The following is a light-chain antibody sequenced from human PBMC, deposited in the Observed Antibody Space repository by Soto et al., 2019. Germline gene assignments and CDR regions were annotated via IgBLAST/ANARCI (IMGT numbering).Light chain of an antibody. J-gene: IGLJ2*01. CDR1: SSDIGGYNY. V-gene: IGLV2-8*01. CDR3: SSYAGTDIYVV. CDR2: EVN. Sequence: QSALTQPPSASGSPGQSVTISCSGTSSDIGGYNYVSWYQRHPGKVPKLIIHEVNKRPSGVPDRFSGSKSGNTASLTVSGLQPEDEADYYCSSYAGTDIYVVFGGRTKLTVL.